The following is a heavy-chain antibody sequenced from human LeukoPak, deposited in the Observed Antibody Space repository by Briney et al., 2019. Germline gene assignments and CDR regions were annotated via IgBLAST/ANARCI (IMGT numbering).Heavy chain of an antibody. V-gene: IGHV1-24*01. J-gene: IGHJ5*02. CDR2: FDPEDGET. CDR1: GYTLTELS. D-gene: IGHD4-23*01. CDR3: ARDNSVEDTAWWFDP. Sequence: ASVKVSCKVSGYTLTELSMHWVRQAPGKGLEWMGGFDPEDGETIYAQKFQGRVTMTEDTSTDTAYMELSSLRSEDTAVYYCARDNSVEDTAWWFDPWXQGTLVTVSS.